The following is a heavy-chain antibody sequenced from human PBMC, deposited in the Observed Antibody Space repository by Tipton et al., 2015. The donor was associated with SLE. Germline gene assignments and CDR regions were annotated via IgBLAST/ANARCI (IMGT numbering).Heavy chain of an antibody. CDR2: IYYSGGT. J-gene: IGHJ6*03. Sequence: TLSLTCTVSGGSISSSSYYWGWIRQPPGKGLEWIGYIYYSGGTNYNPSLKSRVTISVDTSKNQFSLKLSSVTAADTAVYYCARGKAGDSYYYYYMDVWGKGTTVTVSS. CDR1: GGSISSSSYY. V-gene: IGHV4-61*05. D-gene: IGHD7-27*01. CDR3: ARGKAGDSYYYYYMDV.